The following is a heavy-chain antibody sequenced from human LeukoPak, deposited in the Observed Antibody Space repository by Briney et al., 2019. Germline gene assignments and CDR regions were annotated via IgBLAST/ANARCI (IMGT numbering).Heavy chain of an antibody. CDR3: ARGTYYYDSSGYSDPFDY. V-gene: IGHV1-18*01. CDR1: GYTFTSYG. Sequence: ASVKVSCKASGYTFTSYGISWVRQAPGQGLEWMGWISAYNGNTNYARKLQGRVTMTTDTSTSTAYMELRSLRSDDTAVYYCARGTYYYDSSGYSDPFDYWGQGTLVTVSS. CDR2: ISAYNGNT. J-gene: IGHJ4*02. D-gene: IGHD3-22*01.